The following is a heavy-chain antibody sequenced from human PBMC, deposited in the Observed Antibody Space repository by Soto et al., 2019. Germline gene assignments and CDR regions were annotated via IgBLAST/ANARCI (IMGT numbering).Heavy chain of an antibody. CDR2: IWYDGSNK. CDR1: GFTFSSYG. CDR3: ARDYQPDYYYYYGRDV. D-gene: IGHD3-16*02. Sequence: GGSLRLSCAASGFTFSSYGMHWVRQAPGKGLEWVAVIWYDGSNKYYADSVKGRFTISRDNSKNTLYLQMNSLRAEDTAVYSCARDYQPDYYYYYGRDVWGQGTTVTGSS. V-gene: IGHV3-33*01. J-gene: IGHJ6*02.